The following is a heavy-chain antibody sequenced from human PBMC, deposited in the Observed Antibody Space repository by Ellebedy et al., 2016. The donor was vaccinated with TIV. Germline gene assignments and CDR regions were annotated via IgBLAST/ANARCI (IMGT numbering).Heavy chain of an antibody. V-gene: IGHV3-23*01. CDR1: GFTFTDYA. CDR2: ISGGGGIT. CDR3: AKGTFWEARVYDS. J-gene: IGHJ4*02. D-gene: IGHD1-26*01. Sequence: GGSLRLXXVTSGFTFTDYAMAWVRQAPGKGLEWVSSISGGGGITYYADSVKGRFVISRDNSKNTLFLHMSNLRAEDAALYYCAKGTFWEARVYDSWGQGILVTVSS.